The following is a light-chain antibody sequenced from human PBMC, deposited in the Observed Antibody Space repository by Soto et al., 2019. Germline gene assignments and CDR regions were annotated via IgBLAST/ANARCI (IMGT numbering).Light chain of an antibody. CDR1: QSLLHSNGYNY. CDR2: LGS. V-gene: IGKV2-28*01. Sequence: DIVMTQSPLSLPVTPGEPASISCSSSQSLLHSNGYNYLDWYLQKPGQSPQLLIYLGSNRAAGILDRFRGNASGTNFTLTISRVEDEDVRVYYFTQALQPPPYTFGQPTKLEI. CDR3: TQALQPPPYT. J-gene: IGKJ2*01.